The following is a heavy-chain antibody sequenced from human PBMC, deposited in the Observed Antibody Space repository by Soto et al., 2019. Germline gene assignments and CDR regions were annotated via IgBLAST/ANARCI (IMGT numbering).Heavy chain of an antibody. Sequence: ASVKVSCKASGGTFSSYDISWVRQAPGQGLEWMGGIIPIFGTANYAQKFQGRVTITADESTSTAYMELSSLRSEDTAVYYCARGADIVLMLRQPDPGMDVWGQGTTVTVSS. CDR3: ARGADIVLMLRQPDPGMDV. J-gene: IGHJ6*02. CDR1: GGTFSSYD. V-gene: IGHV1-69*13. D-gene: IGHD2-8*01. CDR2: IIPIFGTA.